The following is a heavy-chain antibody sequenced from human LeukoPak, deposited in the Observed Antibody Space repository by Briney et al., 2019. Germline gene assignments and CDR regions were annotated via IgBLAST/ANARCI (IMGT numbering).Heavy chain of an antibody. CDR1: GYTFTGYY. CDR2: INPNSGGT. Sequence: ASVKVSCKASGYTFTGYYMHWVRQAPGQGLEWMGWINPNSGGTNYAQKFQGRDTMTRDTSISTAYMELSRLRSDDTAVYYCARNAYSGYDMYYFDYWGQGTLVTVSS. J-gene: IGHJ4*02. D-gene: IGHD5-12*01. CDR3: ARNAYSGYDMYYFDY. V-gene: IGHV1-2*02.